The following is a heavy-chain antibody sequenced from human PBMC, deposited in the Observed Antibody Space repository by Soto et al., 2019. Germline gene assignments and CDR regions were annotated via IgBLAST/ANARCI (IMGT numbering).Heavy chain of an antibody. J-gene: IGHJ5*02. Sequence: PSETLSLTCAVYGGSFSGYYWSWIRQPPGKGLEWIGNIYYSGNTYYNPSLKSRVTISVDTSKNQFSLKLSSVTAADTAVYYCARDPCSGGSCYPGIRFDPWGHGTLVTVSS. CDR3: ARDPCSGGSCYPGIRFDP. D-gene: IGHD2-15*01. V-gene: IGHV4-34*09. CDR2: IYYSGNT. CDR1: GGSFSGYY.